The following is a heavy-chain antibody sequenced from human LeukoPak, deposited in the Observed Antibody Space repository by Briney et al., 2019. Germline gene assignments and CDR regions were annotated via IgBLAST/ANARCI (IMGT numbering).Heavy chain of an antibody. CDR1: AGSMNDYY. J-gene: IGHJ4*02. V-gene: IGHV4-59*01. CDR3: ARAWATDYFDS. CDR2: VYYSGTT. Sequence: PSQTRSLTWPVAAGSMNDYYCTWNRQPPGKVMGWIAYVYYSGTTNYNPSLKSRVTMSVDTSKNQFSLKLSSVTAADTAVYYCARAWATDYFDSWGQGTLVTVSS.